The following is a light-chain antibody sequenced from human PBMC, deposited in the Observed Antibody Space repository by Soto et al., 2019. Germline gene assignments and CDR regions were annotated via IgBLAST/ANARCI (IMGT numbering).Light chain of an antibody. CDR1: QDINNC. CDR3: QQCNNYPWT. Sequence: DIQMTPSPSTLSASVGDRVTITCRASQDINNCLAWYQQKPGKAPNLLIYKASSLESGVPSRFSGSGSGTEFTLTISSLQPDDSGTYYCQQCNNYPWTFGQGTKGEVK. CDR2: KAS. J-gene: IGKJ1*01. V-gene: IGKV1-5*03.